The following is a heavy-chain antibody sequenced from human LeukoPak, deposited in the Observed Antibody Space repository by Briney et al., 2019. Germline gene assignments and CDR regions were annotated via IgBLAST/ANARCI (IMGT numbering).Heavy chain of an antibody. CDR2: IYWDGRT. J-gene: IGHJ4*02. D-gene: IGHD5-18*01. V-gene: IGHV3-66*01. CDR1: GFTLSNNY. Sequence: GGSLRLSCAASGFTLSNNYMSWVRQPPGTGLEWLSVIYWDGRTKYASSVKGRVTIPSDNSKNALYIKMNSLRVEDPAVYYCASGARSGYSYGFQYYFDSWGQGTLVTVSS. CDR3: ASGARSGYSYGFQYYFDS.